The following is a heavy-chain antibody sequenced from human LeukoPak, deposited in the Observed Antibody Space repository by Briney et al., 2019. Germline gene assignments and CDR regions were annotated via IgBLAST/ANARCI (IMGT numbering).Heavy chain of an antibody. V-gene: IGHV3-74*03. D-gene: IGHD6-13*01. J-gene: IGHJ4*02. CDR3: ARGTAVTAGIDY. Sequence: GGSLRLSCAVSGFNFSTYWIHWVRQAPGKGPVWVSLINSDGSATTYGDSAKGRFTVSRDDDKNTVFLEMNSLKVEDTAVYYCARGTAVTAGIDYWGQGTLVTVSS. CDR2: INSDGSAT. CDR1: GFNFSTYW.